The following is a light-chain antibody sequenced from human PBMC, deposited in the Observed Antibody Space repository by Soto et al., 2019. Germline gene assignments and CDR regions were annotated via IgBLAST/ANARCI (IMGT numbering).Light chain of an antibody. CDR2: GAS. J-gene: IGKJ1*01. Sequence: ERVMTGSPATLSVSPGERATLSCRASQSVSSNLACYEHRPGQAPMLLVYGASTRASGIPARFSGSGSGTEFTLTICSVQSEDFTVYYCQLYYLHPLTFGQGTKVDIK. V-gene: IGKV3-15*01. CDR3: QLYYLHPLT. CDR1: QSVSSN.